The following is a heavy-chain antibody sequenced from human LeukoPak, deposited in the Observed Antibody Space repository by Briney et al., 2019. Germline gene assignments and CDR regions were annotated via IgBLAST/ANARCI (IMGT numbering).Heavy chain of an antibody. Sequence: GGSLRLSCAASGFSFSSSAMSWVRQDPGKGLEWVSTISGSGGKTYYGDSVKGRFTISRDNSKNTLYLQMDSLRAEDTAVYYCAREIRYFDYWGQGTLVTVSS. V-gene: IGHV3-23*01. CDR1: GFSFSSSA. J-gene: IGHJ4*02. CDR3: AREIRYFDY. D-gene: IGHD3-16*01. CDR2: ISGSGGKT.